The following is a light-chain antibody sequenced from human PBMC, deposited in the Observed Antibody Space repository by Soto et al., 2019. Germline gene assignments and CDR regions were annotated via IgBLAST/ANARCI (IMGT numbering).Light chain of an antibody. J-gene: IGLJ1*01. CDR1: SSDVGGYNY. CDR3: SSYAGSKSYV. V-gene: IGLV2-8*01. Sequence: QSALTQPPSASGSPGQSVTISCTGTSSDVGGYNYVSWYQQYPGKAPKLMIYEVTKRPSGVPDRFSGSKSGNTASLTISGLQAEDEADYYCSSYAGSKSYVFGTGTKVTVL. CDR2: EVT.